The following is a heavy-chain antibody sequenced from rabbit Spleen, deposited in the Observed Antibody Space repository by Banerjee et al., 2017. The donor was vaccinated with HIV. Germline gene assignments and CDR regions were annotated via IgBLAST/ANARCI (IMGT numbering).Heavy chain of an antibody. D-gene: IGHD3-1*01. CDR2: IDPVFGAT. J-gene: IGHJ4*01. V-gene: IGHV1S40*01. CDR1: GFSFSSSDY. Sequence: QSLEESGGDLVKPGGTLTLTCTASGFSFSSSDYMSWVRQAPGKGLEWIAYIDPVFGATYYATWAKGRFTISRTSSTTVTLQMTGLTAADTATYFCARDLASVVGWNFNLWGPGTLVTVS. CDR3: ARDLASVVGWNFNL.